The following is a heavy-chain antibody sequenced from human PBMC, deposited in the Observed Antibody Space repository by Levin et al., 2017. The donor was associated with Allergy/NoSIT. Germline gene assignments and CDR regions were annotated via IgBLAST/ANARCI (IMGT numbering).Heavy chain of an antibody. CDR3: AKDHGPHYESDSGMGY. D-gene: IGHD3-22*01. V-gene: IGHV3-23*01. CDR1: GFPFSSYA. J-gene: IGHJ4*02. Sequence: PGGSLLLSFSSSGFPFSSYAMSWVRQAPGKGLEWVSAISGSGGSTYYADSVKGRFTISRDNSKNTLYLQMNSLRAEDTAVYYCAKDHGPHYESDSGMGYWGQGTLVTVSS. CDR2: ISGSGGST.